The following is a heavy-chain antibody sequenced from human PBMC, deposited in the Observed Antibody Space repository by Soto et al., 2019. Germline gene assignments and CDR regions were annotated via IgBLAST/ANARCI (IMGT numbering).Heavy chain of an antibody. D-gene: IGHD4-17*01. CDR2: ISASNGNT. CDR1: GYTFTNYG. Sequence: QVQLVQSGAEVKKPGASVKVSCKASGYTFTNYGINWVRQAPGQGLEWMGWISASNGNTNYEQRVQGRVTMTTDTSTSTAYMELRSLRSDDTAVYYCTRSQSGDYEGCGYWGQGTLVTVSS. V-gene: IGHV1-18*01. CDR3: TRSQSGDYEGCGY. J-gene: IGHJ4*02.